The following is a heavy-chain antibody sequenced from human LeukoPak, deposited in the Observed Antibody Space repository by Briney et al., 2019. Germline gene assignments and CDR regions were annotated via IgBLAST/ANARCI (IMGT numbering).Heavy chain of an antibody. Sequence: SQTLSLTCTVSGGSISSGDYYWSWIRQPPGKGLEWFWYIYYSGSTYYNPSLKSRVPISVDTSKNQFSPRPSSVTAADTAVYYCARGGGVSYSSGWYVTYYYYYMDVWGKGTTVTVSS. V-gene: IGHV4-30-4*08. CDR3: ARGGGVSYSSGWYVTYYYYYMDV. CDR1: GGSISSGDYY. J-gene: IGHJ6*03. CDR2: IYYSGST. D-gene: IGHD6-19*01.